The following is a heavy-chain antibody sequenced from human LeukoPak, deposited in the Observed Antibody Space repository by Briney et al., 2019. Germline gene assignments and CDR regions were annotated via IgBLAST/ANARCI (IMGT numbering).Heavy chain of an antibody. CDR1: GVSISSGGYY. J-gene: IGHJ4*02. D-gene: IGHD3-22*01. V-gene: IGHV4-31*03. CDR2: IYYSGST. CDR3: ARVNRGTYYYDSSGYYLWRSDPDY. Sequence: SQTLSLTCTVSGVSISSGGYYWSGIRQHPGKGLEWIGYIYYSGSTYYNPSLKSRVTISVDTSKNQFSLKLSSVTAADTAVYYCARVNRGTYYYDSSGYYLWRSDPDYWGQGTLVTVSS.